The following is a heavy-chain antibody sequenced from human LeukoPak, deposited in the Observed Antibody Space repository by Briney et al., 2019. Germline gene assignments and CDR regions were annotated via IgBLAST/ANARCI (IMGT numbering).Heavy chain of an antibody. Sequence: GGSLRLSCAASEFVFSDYYMSWIRQAPGKGLEWVSYISDSGSTIYYADSVKGRFTISRDNVKNSLYLQMNGLRAEDAAVYYCAREMEGDYGSGTFFDLWGQGNMVTVSS. CDR2: ISDSGSTI. CDR3: AREMEGDYGSGTFFDL. J-gene: IGHJ4*02. D-gene: IGHD3-10*01. CDR1: EFVFSDYY. V-gene: IGHV3-11*01.